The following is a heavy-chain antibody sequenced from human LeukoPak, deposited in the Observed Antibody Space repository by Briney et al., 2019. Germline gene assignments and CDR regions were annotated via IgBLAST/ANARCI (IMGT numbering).Heavy chain of an antibody. CDR3: ARRGYCSSTSCYLWLDY. CDR1: GYSFTSYW. CDR2: IYPGDSDT. Sequence: NLGESLKISCKGSGYSFTSYWIGWVRQMPGKGMEWMGIIYPGDSDTRYSPSFQGQVTISADKSISTAYLQWSSLKASDTAMYYCARRGYCSSTSCYLWLDYWGQGTLVTVSS. D-gene: IGHD2-2*01. V-gene: IGHV5-51*01. J-gene: IGHJ4*02.